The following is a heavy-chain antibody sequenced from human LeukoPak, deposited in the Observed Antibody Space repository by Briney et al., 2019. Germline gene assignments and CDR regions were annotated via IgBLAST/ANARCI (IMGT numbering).Heavy chain of an antibody. CDR2: TSPRGGGT. D-gene: IGHD7-27*01. J-gene: IGHJ4*02. CDR1: GFTFSSYE. V-gene: IGHV3-23*01. CDR3: ARDLAWGAFDY. Sequence: PGGSLRLSCAASGFTFSSYEMNWVRQAPGKGLEWLSGTSPRGGGTYYADSVKGRFTISRDDSKNTLSLQMNSLRVEDTAVYYCARDLAWGAFDYWGQGTLVTVSS.